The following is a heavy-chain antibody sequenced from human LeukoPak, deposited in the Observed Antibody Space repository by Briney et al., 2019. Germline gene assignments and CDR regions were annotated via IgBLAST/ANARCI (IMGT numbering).Heavy chain of an antibody. CDR1: GFTFSSYS. D-gene: IGHD3-22*01. V-gene: IGHV3-21*04. J-gene: IGHJ4*02. CDR3: AREGDYYDSSGPSGGFDY. CDR2: ISSSSSYI. Sequence: GGSLRLSCAASGFTFSSYSMNWVRQAPGKGLEWVSSISSSSSYIYYADSVKGRFTISRDNAKNSLYLQMNSLRAEDTAVYYCAREGDYYDSSGPSGGFDYWGQGTLVTVSS.